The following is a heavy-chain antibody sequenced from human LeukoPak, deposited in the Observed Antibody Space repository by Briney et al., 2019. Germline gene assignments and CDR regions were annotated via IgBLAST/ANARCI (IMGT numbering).Heavy chain of an antibody. D-gene: IGHD3-10*01. CDR3: ARGSPPFQH. J-gene: IGHJ1*01. CDR1: GFTFSNYD. CDR2: IGTAGDT. V-gene: IGHV3-13*01. Sequence: PGGSLRRSCAASGFTFSNYDMHWVHQATGQGLEWVSGIGTAGDTYYAGSVKGRFTISRENAKNSLYLQMKSLRAGDTAVYYCARGSPPFQHWGQGTLVTVSS.